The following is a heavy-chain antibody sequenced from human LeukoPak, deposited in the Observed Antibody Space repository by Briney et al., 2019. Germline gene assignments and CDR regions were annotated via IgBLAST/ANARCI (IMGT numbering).Heavy chain of an antibody. CDR1: GFTFSRYW. Sequence: GGSLRLSCVASGFTFSRYWMSWVRQAPGKGLEWVANIKEDGSEKSYVDSVKGRFSISRDNVKNSLYLEINSLRADDTAVYYCARPKMDGSGYYYGCFDKWGQGALVTVSS. D-gene: IGHD3-22*01. CDR2: IKEDGSEK. J-gene: IGHJ4*02. CDR3: ARPKMDGSGYYYGCFDK. V-gene: IGHV3-7*03.